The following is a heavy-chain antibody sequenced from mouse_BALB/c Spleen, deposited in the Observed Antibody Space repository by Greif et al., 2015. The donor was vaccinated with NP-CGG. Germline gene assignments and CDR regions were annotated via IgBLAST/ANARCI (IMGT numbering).Heavy chain of an antibody. V-gene: IGHV14-3*02. J-gene: IGHJ3*01. CDR3: ARSGGWLLPFAY. Sequence: VQLQQPGAELVKPGASVKLSCTASGFNIKDTYMHWVKQRPEQGLEWIGRIDPANGNTKYDPKFQGKATITADTSSNPASLQLSSLTSEDTAVYYCARSGGWLLPFAYWGQGTLVTVSA. CDR2: IDPANGNT. D-gene: IGHD2-3*01. CDR1: GFNIKDTY.